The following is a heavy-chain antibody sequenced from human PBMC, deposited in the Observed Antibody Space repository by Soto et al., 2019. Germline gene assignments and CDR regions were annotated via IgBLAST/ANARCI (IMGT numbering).Heavy chain of an antibody. J-gene: IGHJ4*01. D-gene: IGHD2-21*01. Sequence: SLRLSCAASGFTFSSYTMAWVRQAPGKGLEWVSSISGSGGSPYYADSVQGRFTISRDNYKNTVSLQMTSLRAEDTATYHYTXXXCTXXDCYVPDYXXHXTXXXVSS. V-gene: IGHV3-23*01. CDR2: ISGSGGSP. CDR3: TXXXCTXXDCYVPDY. CDR1: GFTFSSYT.